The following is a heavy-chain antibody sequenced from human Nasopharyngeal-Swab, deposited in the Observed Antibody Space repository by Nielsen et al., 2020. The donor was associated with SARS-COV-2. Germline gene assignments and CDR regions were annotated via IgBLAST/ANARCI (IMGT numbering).Heavy chain of an antibody. CDR3: AREGTTGWFDP. CDR2: ICHNSGT. Sequence: GSLRLSCTVSGVSITSQYWSWIRQPPGKGLEWIGYICHNSGTSYNPSLKSRVTMFMDTSKNQFSLRLKSVTAADTAVYYCAREGTTGWFDPWDQGTLVTVSS. V-gene: IGHV4-59*11. J-gene: IGHJ5*02. CDR1: GVSITSQY. D-gene: IGHD1-1*01.